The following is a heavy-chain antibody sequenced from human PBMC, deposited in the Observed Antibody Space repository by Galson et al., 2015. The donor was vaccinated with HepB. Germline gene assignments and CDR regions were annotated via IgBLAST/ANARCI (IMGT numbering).Heavy chain of an antibody. CDR2: ISGSGGST. Sequence: SLRLSCAASGFTFSSYAMSWVRQAPGKGLEWVSAISGSGGSTYYADSVKGRFTISRDNSKNTLYLQMNSLRAEDTAVYYCAKDTGNYYDSSGYYYVLGYFDYWGQGTLVTVSS. CDR1: GFTFSSYA. CDR3: AKDTGNYYDSSGYYYVLGYFDY. V-gene: IGHV3-23*01. J-gene: IGHJ4*02. D-gene: IGHD3-22*01.